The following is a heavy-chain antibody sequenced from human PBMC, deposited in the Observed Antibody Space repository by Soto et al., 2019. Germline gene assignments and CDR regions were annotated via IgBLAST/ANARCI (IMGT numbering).Heavy chain of an antibody. CDR2: ILPMFGTA. J-gene: IGHJ6*02. D-gene: IGHD2-15*01. V-gene: IGHV1-69*12. Sequence: QVQLVQSGAEVKKPGSSVKVSCKASGGTFSTYAISWVRQAPGQGLEWMGGILPMFGTANYAQKFQGRVTLTADESTSTAYMELSSLRSDDTAGVYCARRYCISSSCYVYGMDVWGQGTTVTVSS. CDR3: ARRYCISSSCYVYGMDV. CDR1: GGTFSTYA.